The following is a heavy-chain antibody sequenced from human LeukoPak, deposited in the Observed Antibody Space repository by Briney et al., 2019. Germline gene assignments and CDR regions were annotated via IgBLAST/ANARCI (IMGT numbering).Heavy chain of an antibody. V-gene: IGHV3-23*01. Sequence: GGSLRPSCAASGFTSRSYAMSWVRQAPGKGLEWVSSISGSGGSTYYADSVKGRFTISRDNSKNTLYLQMNSLRAEDTAIYYCARRLDLGSIVVVVAATGCFDYWGQGTLVTVSS. D-gene: IGHD2-15*01. CDR2: ISGSGGST. J-gene: IGHJ4*02. CDR1: GFTSRSYA. CDR3: ARRLDLGSIVVVVAATGCFDY.